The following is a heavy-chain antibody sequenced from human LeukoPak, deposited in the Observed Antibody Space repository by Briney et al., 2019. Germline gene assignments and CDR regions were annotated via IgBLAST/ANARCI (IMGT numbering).Heavy chain of an antibody. CDR1: GGSISSSSYY. V-gene: IGHV4-39*07. CDR2: IYYSGST. CDR3: ARGGGAKRITMVRGVIPRHCWFDP. J-gene: IGHJ5*02. D-gene: IGHD3-10*01. Sequence: SETLSLTCTVSGGSISSSSYYWGWIRQPPGKGLEWIGSIYYSGSTYYNPSLKSRVTISVDTSKNQFSLKLSSVTAADTAVYYCARGGGAKRITMVRGVIPRHCWFDPWGQGTLVTVSS.